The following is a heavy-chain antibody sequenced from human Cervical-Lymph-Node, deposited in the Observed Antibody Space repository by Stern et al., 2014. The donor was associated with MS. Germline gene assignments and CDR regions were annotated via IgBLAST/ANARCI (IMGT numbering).Heavy chain of an antibody. CDR3: ASLLGRIAVASVDY. CDR1: GGTFRDYA. V-gene: IGHV1-69*01. D-gene: IGHD6-19*01. CDR2: IIPTFVTA. Sequence: VQLGESGAEVKKPGSSVKVSCKASGGTFRDYAISWVRQAPGQGLEWVGWIIPTFVTAIYAEKSQGRLTITADESTSATYMELSSLRSEDTAVYYCASLLGRIAVASVDYWGQGTLVTVSS. J-gene: IGHJ4*02.